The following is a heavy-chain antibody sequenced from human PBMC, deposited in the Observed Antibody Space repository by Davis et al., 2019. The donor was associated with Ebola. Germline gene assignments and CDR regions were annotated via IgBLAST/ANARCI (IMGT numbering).Heavy chain of an antibody. CDR2: IRTNSEGTT. J-gene: IGHJ4*02. CDR3: VRDRDFSFDQ. Sequence: GGSLRLSCAASGFTFSNYPMNWVRQAPGKGLEWISNIRTNSEGTTKHAESVKGRFTISREDATSSLYLQINSLRDEDTAVYYCVRDRDFSFDQWGRGILVTVSS. D-gene: IGHD2/OR15-2a*01. V-gene: IGHV3-48*02. CDR1: GFTFSNYP.